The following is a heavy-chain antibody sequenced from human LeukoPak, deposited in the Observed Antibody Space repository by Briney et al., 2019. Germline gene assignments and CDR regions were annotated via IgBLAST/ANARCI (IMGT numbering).Heavy chain of an antibody. J-gene: IGHJ4*02. V-gene: IGHV3-66*04. Sequence: GGSLRLSCAASGFTFSSYSMNWVRQAPGKGLEWVSVIYSGGSTYYADSVKGRFTISRDNSKNTLYLQMNSLRAEDTAVYYCASQGRWLQFSPFDYWGQGTLVTVSS. CDR3: ASQGRWLQFSPFDY. D-gene: IGHD5-24*01. CDR1: GFTFSSYS. CDR2: IYSGGST.